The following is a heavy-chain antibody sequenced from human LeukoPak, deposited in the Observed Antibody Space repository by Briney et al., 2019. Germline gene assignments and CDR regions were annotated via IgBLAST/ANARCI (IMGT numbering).Heavy chain of an antibody. J-gene: IGHJ4*02. Sequence: GGSLRLSCAASGFTFTNYAMHWVRQAPGKGLEWVAIVSYDGGNKYHADSVKGRFTISRDNSKNTLYLQMNGLRAEDTAVYYCATRYRDLGLYGDYFDYWGQGTLVTVSS. CDR1: GFTFTNYA. D-gene: IGHD5-18*01. CDR2: VSYDGGNK. CDR3: ATRYRDLGLYGDYFDY. V-gene: IGHV3-30-3*01.